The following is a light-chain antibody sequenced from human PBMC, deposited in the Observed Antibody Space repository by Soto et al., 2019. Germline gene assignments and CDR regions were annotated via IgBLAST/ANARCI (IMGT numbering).Light chain of an antibody. CDR3: QQYNSYSPLT. J-gene: IGKJ4*01. CDR1: QTISTW. CDR2: DAS. Sequence: DIQVTQSPPTLSASVGDRVAITCRASQTISTWMAWYQQKPGKAPKLLVYDASTLQSGVASRFSGSGSGTEFTLTISSLQPDDFATYYCQQYNSYSPLTFGGGTKV. V-gene: IGKV1-5*01.